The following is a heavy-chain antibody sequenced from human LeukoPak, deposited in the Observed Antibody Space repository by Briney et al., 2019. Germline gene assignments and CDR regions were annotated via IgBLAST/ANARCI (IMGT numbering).Heavy chain of an antibody. CDR3: AKDSSTTVTTKGGPRRSFDY. J-gene: IGHJ4*02. D-gene: IGHD4-17*01. CDR2: ISGSGGTT. Sequence: GGSLRLSCAASGFTFSSYVMSWVRQAPGKGLDWVSVISGSGGTTYYADSVKGRFTISRDNSKNTLYLQMNSLRAEDTAIYYCAKDSSTTVTTKGGPRRSFDYWGLGTLVTVSP. V-gene: IGHV3-23*01. CDR1: GFTFSSYV.